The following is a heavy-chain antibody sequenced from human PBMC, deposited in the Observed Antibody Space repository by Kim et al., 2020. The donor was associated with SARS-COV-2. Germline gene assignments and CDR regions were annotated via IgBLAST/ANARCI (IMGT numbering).Heavy chain of an antibody. CDR2: IKQDGSEK. D-gene: IGHD4-17*01. J-gene: IGHJ4*02. Sequence: GGSLRLSCAASGFTFSSYWMSWVRQAPGKGLEWVANIKQDGSEKYYVDSVKGRFTISRDNAKNSLYLQMNSLRAEDTAVYYCARTAGDYGDYFDYWGQGTLVTVSS. V-gene: IGHV3-7*01. CDR3: ARTAGDYGDYFDY. CDR1: GFTFSSYW.